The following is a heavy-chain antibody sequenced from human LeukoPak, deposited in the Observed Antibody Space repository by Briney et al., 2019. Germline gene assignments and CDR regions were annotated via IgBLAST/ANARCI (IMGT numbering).Heavy chain of an antibody. CDR3: ARGPYGDYVDAFDI. J-gene: IGHJ3*02. V-gene: IGHV3-48*01. D-gene: IGHD4-17*01. CDR2: ISDSSSII. CDR1: GFTFSTYT. Sequence: PGGSLRLSCAASGFTFSTYTMNWVRQAPWKGPEWVSYISDSSSIIYYTDSVKGRFTISRDNAKNSLYLQMNSLRAEDTAMYYCARGPYGDYVDAFDIWGQGTMVTVSS.